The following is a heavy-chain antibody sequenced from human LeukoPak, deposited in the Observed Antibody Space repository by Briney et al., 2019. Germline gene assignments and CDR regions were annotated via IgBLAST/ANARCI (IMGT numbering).Heavy chain of an antibody. D-gene: IGHD1-20*01. CDR1: GGSISSSSYY. CDR2: IYYSGST. J-gene: IGHJ5*02. V-gene: IGHV4-39*01. CDR3: ARLSYNWNRFDP. Sequence: SETLSLTCTVSGGSISSSSYYWGWIRQPPGKGLEWIGSIYYSGSTYYNPSLKSRVTISVDTSKNQFSLKLSSVTAADTAVYYCARLSYNWNRFDPWGQGTLVTVSS.